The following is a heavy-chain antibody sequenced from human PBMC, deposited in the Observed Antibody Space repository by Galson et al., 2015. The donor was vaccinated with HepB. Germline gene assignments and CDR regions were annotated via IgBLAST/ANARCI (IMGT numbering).Heavy chain of an antibody. CDR2: IYWDDDK. J-gene: IGHJ5*02. CDR3: VHSREGFGEGVRFDP. CDR1: GFSLNTSGVG. V-gene: IGHV2-5*02. Sequence: PALVKPTQTLTLTCTFSGFSLNTSGVGVGWIRQPPGKALEWLALIYWDDDKRSSPSLKSRLTITKDTSKNQVVLTMTNMDPVDTATYYCVHSREGFGEGVRFDPWGPGTLVTVSP. D-gene: IGHD3-10*01.